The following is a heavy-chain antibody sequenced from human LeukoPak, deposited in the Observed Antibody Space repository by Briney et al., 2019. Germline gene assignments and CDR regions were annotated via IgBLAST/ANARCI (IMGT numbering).Heavy chain of an antibody. CDR3: ARHLVVITERHDAFDI. Sequence: GGSLRLSCAASGFTFSSYAMHWVRQAPGKGLEWVAVISYDGSNKYYADSVKGRFTISRDNSKNTLYLQMNSLRAEDTAVYYCARHLVVITERHDAFDIWGQGTMVTVSS. CDR2: ISYDGSNK. J-gene: IGHJ3*02. V-gene: IGHV3-30-3*01. D-gene: IGHD3-22*01. CDR1: GFTFSSYA.